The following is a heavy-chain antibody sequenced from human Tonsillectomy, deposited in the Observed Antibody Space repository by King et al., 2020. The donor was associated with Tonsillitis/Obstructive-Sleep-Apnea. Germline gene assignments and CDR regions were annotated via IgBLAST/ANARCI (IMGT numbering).Heavy chain of an antibody. J-gene: IGHJ5*02. D-gene: IGHD6-13*01. Sequence: QLQESGPGLVKPSETLSLTCTVSGGSISSHYWSWIRQPPGKGLEWIGYIYYSGSTNYNPSFKSRVTISVDTSKNQFSLKLSSLTAADTAVYYCARHYSSTWSNWFDTWGQGTLVTVSS. CDR3: ARHYSSTWSNWFDT. CDR1: GGSISSHY. V-gene: IGHV4-59*08. CDR2: IYYSGST.